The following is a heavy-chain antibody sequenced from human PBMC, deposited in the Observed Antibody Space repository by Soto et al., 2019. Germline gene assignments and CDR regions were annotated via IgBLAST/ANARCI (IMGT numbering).Heavy chain of an antibody. Sequence: QLQLQESGPGLVKPSETLSLTCSVSGGSISSNSHYWVWIRQPPGKGLEWIGSIYYNGDTYYNPSLKSRVTRSVDTSKNQFSVKLNSVTAADTAVYYCARHQSIVVVTAARAFDIWAQGTMVTVSS. CDR3: ARHQSIVVVTAARAFDI. J-gene: IGHJ3*02. CDR1: GGSISSNSHY. CDR2: IYYNGDT. V-gene: IGHV4-39*01. D-gene: IGHD2-15*01.